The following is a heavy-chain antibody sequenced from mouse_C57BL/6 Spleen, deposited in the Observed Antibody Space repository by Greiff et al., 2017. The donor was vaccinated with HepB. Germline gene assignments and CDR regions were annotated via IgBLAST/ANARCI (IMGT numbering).Heavy chain of an antibody. V-gene: IGHV1-42*01. J-gene: IGHJ2*01. D-gene: IGHD1-1*01. CDR2: INPSTGGT. CDR1: GYSFTGYY. CDR3: ARTNPAYYYGSSSYYFDY. Sequence: VQLQQSGPELVKPGASVKISCTASGYSFTGYYMHWVKQSPEKSLEWIGEINPSTGGTTYNQKFKAKATLTVDKSSSTAYMQLKSLTSEDSAVYYCARTNPAYYYGSSSYYFDYWGQGTTLTVSS.